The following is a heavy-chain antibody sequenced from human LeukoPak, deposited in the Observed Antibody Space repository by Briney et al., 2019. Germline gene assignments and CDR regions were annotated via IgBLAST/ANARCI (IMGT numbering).Heavy chain of an antibody. J-gene: IGHJ4*02. Sequence: GGSLRLSCAASGFTFSSYAMTWVSQAPGKGLEWVSSISGSAGSTYYADSVKGRFTISRDNSKNTLYLQMYSLRADDTAIYYCAKDERWQLPHYLDNWRQGTLVTVSS. CDR3: AKDERWQLPHYLDN. CDR1: GFTFSSYA. CDR2: ISGSAGST. V-gene: IGHV3-23*01. D-gene: IGHD1-26*01.